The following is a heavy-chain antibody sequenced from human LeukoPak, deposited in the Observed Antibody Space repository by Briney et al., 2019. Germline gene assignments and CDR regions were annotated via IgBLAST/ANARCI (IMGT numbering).Heavy chain of an antibody. D-gene: IGHD1-26*01. J-gene: IGHJ4*02. CDR1: ELTFSNYW. CDR2: ISSNGGST. Sequence: GGSLRLSCVASELTFSNYWMHWVRQAPGKGLEYVSAISSNGGSTYYADSVKGRFTISRDNAKKSLYLQMNSLRAEDTAVYFCARELEENGSFYFDYWGQGTLVTVSS. V-gene: IGHV3-64*04. CDR3: ARELEENGSFYFDY.